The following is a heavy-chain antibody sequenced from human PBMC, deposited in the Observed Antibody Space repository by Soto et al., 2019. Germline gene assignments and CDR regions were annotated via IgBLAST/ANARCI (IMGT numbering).Heavy chain of an antibody. D-gene: IGHD2-15*01. CDR2: ISGSGGST. Sequence: PGGSLRLSCAASGFTFSSYAMSWVRQAPGKGLEWVSAISGSGGSTYYADSVKGRFTISRDNSKNTLYLQMNSLRAEDTAVYYWAKGGSGRRVEYFDYWGQGTLVTVSS. V-gene: IGHV3-23*01. CDR1: GFTFSSYA. J-gene: IGHJ4*02. CDR3: AKGGSGRRVEYFDY.